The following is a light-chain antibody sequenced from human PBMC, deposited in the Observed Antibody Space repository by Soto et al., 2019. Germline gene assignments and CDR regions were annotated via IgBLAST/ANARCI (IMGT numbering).Light chain of an antibody. CDR1: QSVLYSSNNKNY. J-gene: IGKJ1*01. Sequence: DIVMTQSPDSLAVSLGERATINCKSSQSVLYSSNNKNYLAWYQQKPGQPPKLLIYWASTRESGVPDRFSGSGSGTDFTLNISSLQAEDVAVYYCQQYYITPWTFGQGTKVESK. CDR3: QQYYITPWT. CDR2: WAS. V-gene: IGKV4-1*01.